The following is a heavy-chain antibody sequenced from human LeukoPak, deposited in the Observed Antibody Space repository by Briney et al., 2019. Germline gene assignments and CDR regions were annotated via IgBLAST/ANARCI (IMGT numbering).Heavy chain of an antibody. J-gene: IGHJ6*02. CDR2: IYYSGST. Sequence: SETLSLTCAVYGGSFSGYYWSWIRQPPGKGLEWIGSIYYSGSTYYNPSLKSRVTISVDTSKNQFSLKLSSVTAADTAVYYCARLSGYYGSGSSPYGMDVWGQGTTVTVSS. CDR1: GGSFSGYY. CDR3: ARLSGYYGSGSSPYGMDV. V-gene: IGHV4-34*01. D-gene: IGHD3-10*01.